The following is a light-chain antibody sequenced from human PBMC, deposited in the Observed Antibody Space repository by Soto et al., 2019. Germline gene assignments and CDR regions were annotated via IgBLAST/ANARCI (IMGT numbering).Light chain of an antibody. V-gene: IGKV1-5*03. CDR2: KAS. CDR1: QSISSW. CDR3: LQYNSLWT. J-gene: IGKJ1*01. Sequence: DIQMTQSPSTLSASVGDRVTITCRASQSISSWLAWYQQKPGKAPKLLIYKASSLESGVPSRFSGSGSGTEFTLTISSLLPDDFATYYCLQYNSLWTFGQGTKVEIK.